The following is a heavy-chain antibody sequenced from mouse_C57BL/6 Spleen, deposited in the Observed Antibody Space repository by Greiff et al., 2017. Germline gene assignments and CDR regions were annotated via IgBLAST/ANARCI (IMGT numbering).Heavy chain of an antibody. CDR2: ISGGGGNT. J-gene: IGHJ2*01. CDR3: AKNWGYNFDY. Sequence: EVQLQQSGGGLVKPGGSLKLSCAASGFTFSSYTMSWVRQTPEKRLEWVATISGGGGNTYYPDSVKGRFTISRDNAKNTLYLQMSRLRSEDTALYYCAKNWGYNFDYWGQGTTLTVSS. D-gene: IGHD4-1*01. V-gene: IGHV5-9*01. CDR1: GFTFSSYT.